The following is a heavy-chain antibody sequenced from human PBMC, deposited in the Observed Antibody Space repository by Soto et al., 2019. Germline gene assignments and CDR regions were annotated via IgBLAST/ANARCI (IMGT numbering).Heavy chain of an antibody. CDR1: GSSISSYY. D-gene: IGHD3-10*01. CDR2: IYYSGST. V-gene: IGHV4-59*01. Sequence: SETLSLTCTFSGSSISSYYWGWIRQPPGKGLEWIGYIYYSGSTNYNPSLKSRVTISVDTSKNQFSLKLSSVTAADTAVYYCASRSSDYYYYYMDVWGKGTTVTVS. J-gene: IGHJ6*03. CDR3: ASRSSDYYYYYMDV.